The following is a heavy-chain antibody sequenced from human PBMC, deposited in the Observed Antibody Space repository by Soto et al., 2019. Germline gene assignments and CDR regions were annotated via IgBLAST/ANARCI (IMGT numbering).Heavy chain of an antibody. D-gene: IGHD3-22*01. CDR3: AKDYYDFSGRFAY. CDR1: GFTFSIYA. V-gene: IGHV3-30-3*02. Sequence: QVQLVESGGGVVQSGRSLRLSCAASGFTFSIYAMHWVRQAPGKGLEWVAVTSYDGRNQYYADSVKGRFTISRDNSKTTLYLQMNSLRPEDGAVYYCAKDYYDFSGRFAYWGQGTRVSVSS. J-gene: IGHJ4*02. CDR2: TSYDGRNQ.